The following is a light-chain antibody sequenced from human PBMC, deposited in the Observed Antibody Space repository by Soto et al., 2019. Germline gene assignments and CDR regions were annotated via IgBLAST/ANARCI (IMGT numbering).Light chain of an antibody. CDR1: QSISNW. CDR3: QQYNSYPWT. CDR2: KAS. Sequence: DLQMTQSPSTLSASVGDRVTITCRASQSISNWLAWYQQKPGKAPKLLIYKASGLESGVPSRFSGSGSGTEFTLTISSLQPDDFATYYCQQYNSYPWTFGQGTKVEIK. J-gene: IGKJ1*01. V-gene: IGKV1-5*03.